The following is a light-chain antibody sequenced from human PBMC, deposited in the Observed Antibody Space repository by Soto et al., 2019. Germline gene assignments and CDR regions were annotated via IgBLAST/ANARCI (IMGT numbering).Light chain of an antibody. CDR3: QQCYSTPYT. V-gene: IGKV4-1*01. J-gene: IGKJ2*01. CDR1: QSVLSSSNNKNY. CDR2: WAS. Sequence: DIVMTQSPDSLAVSLGERATINCKSSQSVLSSSNNKNYLAWYQQKPGQPPKLLIYWASTRESGVPDRFSGGGSGTDFTLTIGSLQAEDVAVYYCQQCYSTPYTFGQGTKLEIK.